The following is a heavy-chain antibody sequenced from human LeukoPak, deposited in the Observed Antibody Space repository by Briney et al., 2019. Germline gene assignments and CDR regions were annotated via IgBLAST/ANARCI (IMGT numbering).Heavy chain of an antibody. D-gene: IGHD2-15*01. V-gene: IGHV3-23*01. Sequence: GGSLRLSCAASGFTFSSYAMSCVRQAPGKGLEWVSGISGSGGSTYYADSVKGRFTTSRDNSKNTLYLQMNSLRAEDTAVYYCAKGHRSGGTCYYDYWGQGTLVTVSS. CDR2: ISGSGGST. J-gene: IGHJ4*02. CDR3: AKGHRSGGTCYYDY. CDR1: GFTFSSYA.